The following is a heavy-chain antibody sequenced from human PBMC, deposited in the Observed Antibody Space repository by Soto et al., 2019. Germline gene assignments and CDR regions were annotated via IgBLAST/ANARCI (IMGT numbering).Heavy chain of an antibody. CDR2: ISYDGSNK. V-gene: IGHV3-30*18. J-gene: IGHJ4*02. D-gene: IGHD1-26*01. CDR3: AKDRGSGSYYGNYYFDY. CDR1: GFTFSSYG. Sequence: QVQLVESGGGVVQPGRSLRLSCADSGFTFSSYGMHWVRQAPGKGLAWVAVISYDGSNKYYADSVKGRFTISRDNSKNTLYLQMNSLRAEDTAVYYCAKDRGSGSYYGNYYFDYWGQGTLVTVSS.